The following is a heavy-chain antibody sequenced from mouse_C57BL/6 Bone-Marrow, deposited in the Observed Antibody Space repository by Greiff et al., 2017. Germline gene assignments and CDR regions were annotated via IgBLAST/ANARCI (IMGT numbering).Heavy chain of an antibody. J-gene: IGHJ2*01. D-gene: IGHD1-1*01. CDR3: ASDAFCGSGPDY. CDR1: GFTFSDYG. CDR2: ISSGSSTI. Sequence: EVKLMQSGGGLVKPGGSLKLSCAASGFTFSDYGMHWVRQAPEKGLEWVAYISSGSSTIYYADTVKGRFTISRDNAKNTLFLQMTSLKSEDTAIYYCASDAFCGSGPDYWGQGATLTVSS. V-gene: IGHV5-17*01.